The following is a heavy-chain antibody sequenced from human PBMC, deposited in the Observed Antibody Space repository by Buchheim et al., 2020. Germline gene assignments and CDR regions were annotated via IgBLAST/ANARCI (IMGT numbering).Heavy chain of an antibody. J-gene: IGHJ4*02. CDR1: GGSIMNYY. V-gene: IGHV4-59*01. Sequence: QVQLQESGPGLVKPSETLSLTCAVSGGSIMNYYWSWIRLSPGKGLEWLGHIFSSGSTTYNPSLKGRVTISVDTSKKQFSLSLSSVTAADTAVYYCARGFHYYGNGGFHTYFDYWGQGTL. D-gene: IGHD3-22*01. CDR3: ARGFHYYGNGGFHTYFDY. CDR2: IFSSGST.